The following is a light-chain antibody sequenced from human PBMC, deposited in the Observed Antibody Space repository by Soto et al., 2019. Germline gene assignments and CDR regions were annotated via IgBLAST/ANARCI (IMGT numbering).Light chain of an antibody. Sequence: DIQMTHTTSTLSASVGDGVTITCRATQSISSWLDWYQQKPGKAPKLLIYKASSLESGVPSRFSGSGSGTEFTLTISSLQPDDFATYYCEQYKSYPLPFGGGSKVDI. CDR1: QSISSW. CDR3: EQYKSYPLP. CDR2: KAS. J-gene: IGKJ4*01. V-gene: IGKV1-5*03.